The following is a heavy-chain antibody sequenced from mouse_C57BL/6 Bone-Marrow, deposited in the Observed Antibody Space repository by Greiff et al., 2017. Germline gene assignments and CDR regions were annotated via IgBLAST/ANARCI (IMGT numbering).Heavy chain of an antibody. D-gene: IGHD1-1*01. CDR2: IYPSDSET. J-gene: IGHJ2*01. Sequence: QVQLQQPGAELVRPGSSVKLSCKASGYTFTSYWMDWVKQRPGQGLEWIGNIYPSDSETHYNQKFKDKATLTVDKSSSTAYMQLSSLTSEDSAVYYCARRDGWVVDYFDYWGQGTTLTVSS. CDR3: ARRDGWVVDYFDY. CDR1: GYTFTSYW. V-gene: IGHV1-61*01.